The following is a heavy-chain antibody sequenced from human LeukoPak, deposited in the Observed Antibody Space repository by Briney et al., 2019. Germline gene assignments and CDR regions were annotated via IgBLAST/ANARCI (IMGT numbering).Heavy chain of an antibody. CDR3: AKDHLGIVATITLVY. CDR1: GFTFSSYS. D-gene: IGHD5-12*01. CDR2: ISSSSSTI. J-gene: IGHJ4*02. Sequence: GGSLRLSCAASGFTFSSYSMNWVRQAPGKGLEWVSYISSSSSTIYYADSVKGRFTISRDNSKNTLYLQMNSLRAEDTAVYYCAKDHLGIVATITLVYWGQGTLVTVSS. V-gene: IGHV3-48*01.